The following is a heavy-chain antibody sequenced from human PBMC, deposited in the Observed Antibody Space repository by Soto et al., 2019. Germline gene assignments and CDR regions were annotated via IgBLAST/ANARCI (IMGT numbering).Heavy chain of an antibody. D-gene: IGHD1-1*01. CDR1: GDSVSSNSAA. Sequence: PSKTLSLTCAISGDSVSSNSAAWTWIRQSPSRGLEWLERTYYRSKWYNDYAVSVKSRITINPDTSKNQFSLQLNSVTPEDTSLYYGARDGNVGYYGMDVWGQGTTVTVSS. J-gene: IGHJ6*02. V-gene: IGHV6-1*01. CDR3: ARDGNVGYYGMDV. CDR2: TYYRSKWYN.